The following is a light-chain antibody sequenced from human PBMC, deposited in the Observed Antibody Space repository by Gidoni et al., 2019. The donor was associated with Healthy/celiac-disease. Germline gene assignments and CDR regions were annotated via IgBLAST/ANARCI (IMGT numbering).Light chain of an antibody. CDR2: DVS. CDR1: SSDVGGYNY. V-gene: IGLV2-14*03. CDR3: SSYTSSSRV. Sequence: QSALTQPAPVPGSPGQSITISCTGTSSDVGGYNYVSWYQQHPGKAPKLMIYDVSNRPSGVSNRFSGSKSGNTASLTISGLQAEDEADYYCSSYTSSSRVFGGGTKLTVL. J-gene: IGLJ3*02.